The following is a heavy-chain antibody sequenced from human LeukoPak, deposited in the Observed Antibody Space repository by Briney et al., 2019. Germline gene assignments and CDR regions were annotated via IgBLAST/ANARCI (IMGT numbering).Heavy chain of an antibody. V-gene: IGHV1-69*05. CDR1: GGTFISYA. D-gene: IGHD1-26*01. Sequence: SVKVSCMASGGTFISYAISWVRQAPGQGLEWMGGIIPIFGTANYAQKFQGRVTITTDESTSTAYMELSSLRSEDTAVYYCAQVGATRVLDYWGQGTLVTVSS. J-gene: IGHJ4*02. CDR3: AQVGATRVLDY. CDR2: IIPIFGTA.